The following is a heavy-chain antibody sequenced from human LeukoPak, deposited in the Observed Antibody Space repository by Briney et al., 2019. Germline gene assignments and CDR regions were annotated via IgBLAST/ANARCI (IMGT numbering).Heavy chain of an antibody. CDR2: IYFSGVT. V-gene: IGHV4-39*01. D-gene: IGHD2-2*01. J-gene: IGHJ6*03. CDR3: ARVGYCSSTMCYGTFYYYMDV. CDR1: GGSISSSDFY. Sequence: SETLSLTCTVSGGSISSSDFYWGWIRKSPEKGLEWIGNIYFSGVTYFSPSLKSRVTLFLDTSKNQFSLKLRSVTAADTAVYYCARVGYCSSTMCYGTFYYYMDVWGKGTTVTVSS.